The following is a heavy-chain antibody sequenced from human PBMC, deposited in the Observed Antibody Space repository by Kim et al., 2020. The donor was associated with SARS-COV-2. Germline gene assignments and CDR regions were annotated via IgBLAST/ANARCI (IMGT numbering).Heavy chain of an antibody. V-gene: IGHV3-13*01. Sequence: GGSLRLSCAASGFTFSSYDMHWVRQATGKGLEWVSAIGTAGDTYYPGSVKGRFTISRENAKNSLYLQMNSLSAVDTAVYYCARGISVYYYYYYMDVWGKGTTVTVSS. CDR2: IGTAGDT. D-gene: IGHD4-4*01. CDR3: ARGISVYYYYYYMDV. CDR1: GFTFSSYD. J-gene: IGHJ6*03.